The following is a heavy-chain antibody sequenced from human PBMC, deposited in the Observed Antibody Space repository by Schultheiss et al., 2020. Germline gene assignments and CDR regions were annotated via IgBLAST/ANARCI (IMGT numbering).Heavy chain of an antibody. Sequence: GGSLRLSCAASGFTFSSYAMHWVRQAPGKGLEWVSGISWNSGSIGYADSVKGRFTISRDNAKNSLYLQMNSLRAEDTAVYYCAREIAAAGAIDYWGQGTLVTVSS. CDR2: ISWNSGSI. CDR3: AREIAAAGAIDY. D-gene: IGHD6-13*01. J-gene: IGHJ4*02. CDR1: GFTFSSYA. V-gene: IGHV3-9*01.